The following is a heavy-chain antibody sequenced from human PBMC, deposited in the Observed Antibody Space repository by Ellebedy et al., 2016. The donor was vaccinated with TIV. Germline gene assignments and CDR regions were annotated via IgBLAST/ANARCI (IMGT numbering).Heavy chain of an antibody. CDR1: GFTFSDYY. Sequence: GESLKISCAASGFTFSDYYMSWIRQAPGKGLEWVSYISSSGSTIYYADSVKGRFTISRDNAKNSLYLQMNSLRAEDTAVYYCARDTYGSGSYYSDYWGQGTLVTVSS. J-gene: IGHJ4*02. D-gene: IGHD3-10*01. V-gene: IGHV3-11*01. CDR2: ISSSGSTI. CDR3: ARDTYGSGSYYSDY.